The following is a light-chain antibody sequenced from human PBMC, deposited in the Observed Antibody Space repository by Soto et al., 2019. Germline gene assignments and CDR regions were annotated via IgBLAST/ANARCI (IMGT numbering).Light chain of an antibody. Sequence: DVQMTQSPSSVSASVGDTVTVSCRASQVISRWLAWYQQKPGRAPNLLIYKASTLQTGVPSRFSGSGSGTDFTLTITNLQPEDFATYYCHQASSFPLSFGGGTKVEIK. CDR1: QVISRW. CDR3: HQASSFPLS. V-gene: IGKV1-12*01. CDR2: KAS. J-gene: IGKJ4*01.